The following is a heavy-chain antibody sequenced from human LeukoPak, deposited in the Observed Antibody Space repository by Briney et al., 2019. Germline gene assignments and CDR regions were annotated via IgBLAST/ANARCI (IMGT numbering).Heavy chain of an antibody. D-gene: IGHD2-2*01. V-gene: IGHV1-69*02. CDR1: GGTFSGYT. Sequence: SVKVSCKASGGTFSGYTFSWVRQAPGQGLEWMGRIIPILGIANYAQKFQGRVTITADKSTSTAYMELSSLRSEDTAVYYCASTADAIVVVPAYWGQGTLVTVSS. CDR2: IIPILGIA. CDR3: ASTADAIVVVPAY. J-gene: IGHJ4*02.